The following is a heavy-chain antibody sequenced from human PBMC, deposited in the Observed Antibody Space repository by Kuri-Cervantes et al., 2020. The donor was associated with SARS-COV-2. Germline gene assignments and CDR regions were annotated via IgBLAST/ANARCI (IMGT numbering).Heavy chain of an antibody. D-gene: IGHD1-26*01. Sequence: ASVKVSCKASGYTFTSYDINWVRQATGQGLEWMGWMNPNSGNTGYAQKFQGRVTMTRNTSISTAYMELSSLRSEDTAVYYCARSSGSYLYYGMDVWGQGTTVTVSS. V-gene: IGHV1-8*01. CDR2: MNPNSGNT. J-gene: IGHJ6*02. CDR3: ARSSGSYLYYGMDV. CDR1: GYTFTSYD.